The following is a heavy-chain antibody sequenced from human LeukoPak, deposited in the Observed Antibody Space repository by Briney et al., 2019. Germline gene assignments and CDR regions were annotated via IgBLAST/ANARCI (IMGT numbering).Heavy chain of an antibody. V-gene: IGHV1-69*06. Sequence: SVKVSCKASGGTFSSYAISWVRQAPGQGLEWMGGIIPIFGTANYAQKFQGRVTITADKSTSTAYMELSSLRSEDTAVYYCARDFNDYGGNSELGYWGQGTLVTVSS. J-gene: IGHJ4*02. CDR3: ARDFNDYGGNSELGY. CDR1: GGTFSSYA. D-gene: IGHD4-23*01. CDR2: IIPIFGTA.